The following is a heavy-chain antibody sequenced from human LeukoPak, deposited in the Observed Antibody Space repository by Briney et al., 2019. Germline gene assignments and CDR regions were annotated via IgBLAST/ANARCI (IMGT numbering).Heavy chain of an antibody. D-gene: IGHD6-19*01. J-gene: IGHJ4*02. CDR3: ARDFESRSVTAGPPRVMAFDS. V-gene: IGHV1-18*01. Sequence: GASVKVSCKASGYTFTSYGISWVRQAPGQGLEWMGWISAYNGNTNYAQKLQGRVTMTTDTSTSTAYMELRSLRSDDTAVYYCARDFESRSVTAGPPRVMAFDSWGQGTLVTVSS. CDR2: ISAYNGNT. CDR1: GYTFTSYG.